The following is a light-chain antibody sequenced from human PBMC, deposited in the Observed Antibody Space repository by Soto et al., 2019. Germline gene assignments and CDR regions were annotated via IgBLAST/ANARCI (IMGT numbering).Light chain of an antibody. J-gene: IGLJ2*01. Sequence: QSALTQPRSVSGSPGQSVTISCTGTSSDVGGYNYVSWYQQHPGKAPKLMIYDVSQRPSGVPDRFSGSKSGNTASLTISGLQSEDEADYSCCAYAGTYTVFGGGTKVTVL. CDR3: CAYAGTYTV. CDR1: SSDVGGYNY. V-gene: IGLV2-11*01. CDR2: DVS.